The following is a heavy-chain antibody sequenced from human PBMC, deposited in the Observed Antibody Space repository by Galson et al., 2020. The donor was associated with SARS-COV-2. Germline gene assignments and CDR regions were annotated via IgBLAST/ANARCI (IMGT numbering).Heavy chain of an antibody. CDR1: GGGDSHSSGNFY. Sequence: SGTLSLTCTVSGGGDSHSSGNFYWGWIRQPAGKGLEWIGSMYTNGITSYNPSLNGRATISVDTSKNQFSLILNSVTAADTAVYYCAREPPGYWGRGTMVTVSS. V-gene: IGHV4-61*02. CDR3: AREPPGY. J-gene: IGHJ4*02. CDR2: MYTNGIT. D-gene: IGHD7-27*01.